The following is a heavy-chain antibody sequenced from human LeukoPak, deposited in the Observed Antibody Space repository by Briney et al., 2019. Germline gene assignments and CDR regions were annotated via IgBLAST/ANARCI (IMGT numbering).Heavy chain of an antibody. J-gene: IGHJ5*02. CDR3: AKGISFDP. CDR2: ISYDGSNK. V-gene: IGHV3-30*18. CDR1: GFTFSSYG. Sequence: GGSLRLSYAASGFTFSSYGMHWVRRAPGKGLEWEAVISYDGSNKYYADSVKGRFTISRDNSKNTLYLQMNSLRAEDTAVYYCAKGISFDPWGQGTLVTVSS. D-gene: IGHD3-3*01.